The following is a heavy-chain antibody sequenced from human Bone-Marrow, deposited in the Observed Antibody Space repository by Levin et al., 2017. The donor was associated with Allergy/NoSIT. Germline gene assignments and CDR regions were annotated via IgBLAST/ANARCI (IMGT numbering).Heavy chain of an antibody. D-gene: IGHD3-10*01. J-gene: IGHJ5*02. CDR2: ISYNGST. CDR1: RGSISSRGSY. V-gene: IGHV4-31*03. CDR3: ARDDLRFGSGTWGEGFDP. Sequence: SETLSLTCTVSRGSISSRGSYWSWVRQHPGRGLEWIGYISYNGSTYYNPSLRSRLTISVDTSKNQFSLNLSSVTVADTAVYYCARDDLRFGSGTWGEGFDPWGQGTLVTVSS.